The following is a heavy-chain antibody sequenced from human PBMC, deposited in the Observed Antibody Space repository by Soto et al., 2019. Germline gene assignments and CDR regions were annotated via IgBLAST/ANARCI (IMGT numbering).Heavy chain of an antibody. CDR3: ARSYGSGSYYRYFDY. CDR1: GFTFSSYS. V-gene: IGHV3-48*02. D-gene: IGHD3-10*01. J-gene: IGHJ4*02. Sequence: EVQLVESGGGLVQPGGSLRLSCAASGFTFSSYSMNWVRQAPGKGLEWVSYISSSSSTIYYADSVKGRFTSSRDNAKNSRYLQMNSLRDEDTAVYYCARSYGSGSYYRYFDYWGQGTLVTVSS. CDR2: ISSSSSTI.